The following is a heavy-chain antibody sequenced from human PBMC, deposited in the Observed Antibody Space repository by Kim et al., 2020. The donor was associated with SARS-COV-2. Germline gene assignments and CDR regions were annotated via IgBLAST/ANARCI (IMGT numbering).Heavy chain of an antibody. CDR1: GDSVSSSGYY. CDR3: ARHPYGDYVGFFDY. Sequence: SETLSLTCTVSGDSVSSSGYYWGWIRQPPGKGLEWIGSVYYSGSTYYNLSLKSRVTMSVDTSKSQVSLRLNSVTAADTAVYFCARHPYGDYVGFFDYWGPGTLVTVSS. CDR2: VYYSGST. V-gene: IGHV4-39*01. J-gene: IGHJ4*02. D-gene: IGHD4-17*01.